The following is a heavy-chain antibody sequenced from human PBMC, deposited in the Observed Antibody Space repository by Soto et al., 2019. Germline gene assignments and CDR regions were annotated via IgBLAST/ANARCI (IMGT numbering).Heavy chain of an antibody. CDR2: IYWDDDN. Sequence: QITLKQSGPTLVKATQTLTLTCTFSGFSLSTSGVGVAWSRQPPGKALEGLALIYWDDDNRYSPSLKSRLTITKDTCKNQVGLTMTNMDPVDTATYYCAHTLMRRSTYYYCMDVWGQGTMVTVSS. CDR1: GFSLSTSGVG. J-gene: IGHJ6*02. CDR3: AHTLMRRSTYYYCMDV. D-gene: IGHD2-8*01. V-gene: IGHV2-5*02.